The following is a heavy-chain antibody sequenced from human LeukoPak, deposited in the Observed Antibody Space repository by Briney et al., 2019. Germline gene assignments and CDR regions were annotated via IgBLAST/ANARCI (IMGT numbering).Heavy chain of an antibody. V-gene: IGHV1-46*01. J-gene: IGHJ6*02. CDR2: INPSGGST. Sequence: ASVKVSCKASGYTFTSYYVHWVRQAPGQGLEWMGIINPSGGSTSYAQKFQGRVTMTRDTSTSTVYMELSSLRSEDTAVYYCARGGPMVRGQACMDVWGQGTTVTVSS. CDR1: GYTFTSYY. CDR3: ARGGPMVRGQACMDV. D-gene: IGHD3-10*01.